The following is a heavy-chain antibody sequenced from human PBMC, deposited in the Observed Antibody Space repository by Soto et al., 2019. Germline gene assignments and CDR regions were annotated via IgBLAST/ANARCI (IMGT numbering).Heavy chain of an antibody. V-gene: IGHV1-3*01. CDR1: RYAYTSYS. CDR2: INAGNGNT. D-gene: IGHD6-6*01. CDR3: AKDGYSTSSFVDY. Sequence: CKAPRYAYTSYSMCWPRQYPGQRLEWMGWINAGNGNTKYSQKFQGRVTITRDTSASTAYMELSSLRSEDTAVYYCAKDGYSTSSFVDYWGQGTLVTVSS. J-gene: IGHJ4*02.